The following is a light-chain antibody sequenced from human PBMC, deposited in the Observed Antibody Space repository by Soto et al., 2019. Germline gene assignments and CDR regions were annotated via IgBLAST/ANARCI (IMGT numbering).Light chain of an antibody. V-gene: IGLV2-23*03. CDR1: SSDVGSYNL. CDR3: CSYAGSTTFPWV. J-gene: IGLJ3*02. Sequence: QPVLTQPASVSGSPGQSITISCTGTSSDVGSYNLVSWYQHHPGKAPKLMIYEGNKRPSGVSNRFSGSKSGNTASLTISGLQPEDEAHYFCCSYAGSTTFPWVFGGGTKLTVL. CDR2: EGN.